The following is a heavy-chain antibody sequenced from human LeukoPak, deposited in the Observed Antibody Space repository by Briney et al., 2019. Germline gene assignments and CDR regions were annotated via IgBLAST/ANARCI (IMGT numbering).Heavy chain of an antibody. J-gene: IGHJ4*02. Sequence: GGSLRLSCAASGFTFSTYAMHWVRQAPGKGLEWVAVISYDRSNKYYADSVKGRFTISRDNSKNTLYLQMNSLRAEDTAVYYCAGVPKTILRVDWGQGTLVTVSS. CDR3: AGVPKTILRVD. CDR2: ISYDRSNK. V-gene: IGHV3-30-3*01. D-gene: IGHD4-17*01. CDR1: GFTFSTYA.